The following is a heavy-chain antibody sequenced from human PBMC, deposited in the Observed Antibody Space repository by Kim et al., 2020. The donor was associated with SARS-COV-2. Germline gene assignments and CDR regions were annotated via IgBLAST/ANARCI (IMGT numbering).Heavy chain of an antibody. CDR3: AKDTVAGTRRGYFDY. CDR1: GFTFSSYG. Sequence: GGSLRLSCAASGFTFSSYGMHWVRQAPGKGLEWVAVISYDGSNKYYADSVKGRFTISRDNSKNTLYLQMNSLRAEDTAVYYCAKDTVAGTRRGYFDYWGQGTLVTVSS. V-gene: IGHV3-30*18. CDR2: ISYDGSNK. D-gene: IGHD6-19*01. J-gene: IGHJ4*02.